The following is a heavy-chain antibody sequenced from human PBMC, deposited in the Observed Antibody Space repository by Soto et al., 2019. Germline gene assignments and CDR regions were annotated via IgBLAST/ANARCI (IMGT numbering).Heavy chain of an antibody. Sequence: ASVKVSCKASGYTFTSYAMHWVHQAPGQRLEWMGWINAGNGNTKYSQKFQGRVTITRDTSASTAYMELSSLRSEDTAVYYCARDRASSSWYNWYFDLWGRGTLVTVSS. CDR2: INAGNGNT. V-gene: IGHV1-3*01. J-gene: IGHJ2*01. CDR1: GYTFTSYA. CDR3: ARDRASSSWYNWYFDL. D-gene: IGHD6-13*01.